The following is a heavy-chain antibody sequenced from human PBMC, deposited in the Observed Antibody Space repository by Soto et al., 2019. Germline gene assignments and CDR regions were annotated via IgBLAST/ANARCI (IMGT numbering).Heavy chain of an antibody. D-gene: IGHD6-19*01. Sequence: SETLSLTCAVYGGSFSGYYWSWIRQPPGKGLEWIGEINHSGSTNYNPSLKSRVTISVDTSKNQFSLKLSSVTAADTAVYYCARGRQSGGWYKYYFDYWGQGTLVTVSS. CDR1: GGSFSGYY. CDR2: INHSGST. V-gene: IGHV4-34*01. CDR3: ARGRQSGGWYKYYFDY. J-gene: IGHJ4*02.